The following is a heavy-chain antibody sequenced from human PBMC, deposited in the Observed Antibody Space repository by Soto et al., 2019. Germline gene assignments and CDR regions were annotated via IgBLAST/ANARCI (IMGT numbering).Heavy chain of an antibody. D-gene: IGHD6-19*01. CDR2: ISGSGGST. Sequence: GGSLRLSCAASGFTFSSYAMSWVRQAPGKGLEWVSAISGSGGSTYYADSVKGRFTISRDNSKNTLYLQMNSLRAEDTAVYYCAKGANTLDYSSGSFDIWGQGTMVTVSS. CDR3: AKGANTLDYSSGSFDI. J-gene: IGHJ3*02. V-gene: IGHV3-23*01. CDR1: GFTFSSYA.